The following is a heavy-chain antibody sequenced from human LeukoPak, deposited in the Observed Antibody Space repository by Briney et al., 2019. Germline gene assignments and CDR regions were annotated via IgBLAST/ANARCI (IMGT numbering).Heavy chain of an antibody. CDR2: IYYSGST. CDR3: ARYTHPGAYSSSWYDAFDI. D-gene: IGHD6-13*01. V-gene: IGHV4-39*07. Sequence: SSETLSLTCTVSGGSISSSSYYWGWIRQPPGKGLEWIGIIYYSGSTNYNPSLKSRVTISVDTSKNQFSLKLSSVTAADTAVYYCARYTHPGAYSSSWYDAFDIWGQGTMVTVSS. J-gene: IGHJ3*02. CDR1: GGSISSSSYY.